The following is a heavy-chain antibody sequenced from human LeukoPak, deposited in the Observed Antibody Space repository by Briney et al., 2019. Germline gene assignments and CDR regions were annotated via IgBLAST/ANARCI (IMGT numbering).Heavy chain of an antibody. D-gene: IGHD3-16*01. CDR2: ISAGGIST. Sequence: AGSLRLSCAASGFTVSSNYMSWVRQAPGKGLEWVSAISAGGISTYYADSVKGRFTISRDNSKNTLYLQMNSLRAEDTAVYYCARGQRLTLNDWFDPWGQGTLVTVSS. CDR3: ARGQRLTLNDWFDP. V-gene: IGHV3-53*01. CDR1: GFTVSSNY. J-gene: IGHJ5*02.